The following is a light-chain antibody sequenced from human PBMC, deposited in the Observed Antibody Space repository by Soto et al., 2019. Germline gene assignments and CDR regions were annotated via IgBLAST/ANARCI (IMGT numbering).Light chain of an antibody. V-gene: IGKV1-5*01. CDR2: YAS. J-gene: IGKJ1*01. CDR3: QQYNSYSWT. Sequence: DIQMTQSPSTLSASVGDRVTITCRASQSISSWLAWYQQKPGKAPKLLIYYASSLESGVPSRISGSGSGTEFTLTISSLQPDDFATYYCQQYNSYSWTFGQGTKVEIK. CDR1: QSISSW.